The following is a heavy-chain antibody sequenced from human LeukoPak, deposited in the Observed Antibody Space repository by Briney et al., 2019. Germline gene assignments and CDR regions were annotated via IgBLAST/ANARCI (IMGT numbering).Heavy chain of an antibody. CDR2: INPNSGGT. CDR1: GYTFTGYY. J-gene: IGHJ6*02. D-gene: IGHD6-19*01. CDR3: ASYKSSGWFSYYYGMDV. V-gene: IGHV1-2*02. Sequence: ASVKVSCKASGYTFTGYYMHWVRQAPGQGLEWMGWINPNSGGTNYAQKFQGRVTMTRDTSISTAYMELSRLRSDDTAVYYCASYKSSGWFSYYYGMDVWGQGTTVTVSS.